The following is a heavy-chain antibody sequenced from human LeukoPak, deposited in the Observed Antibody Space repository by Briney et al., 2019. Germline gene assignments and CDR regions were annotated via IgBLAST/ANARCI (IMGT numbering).Heavy chain of an antibody. CDR1: GFTFSTHG. CDR2: VSTGGTFM. CDR3: ARAAPGFSSYSISWYTPFDY. Sequence: GGSLRLSCAASGFTFSTHGMSWIRQAPGKGLEWVSFVSTGGTFMYYADSVKGRFTISRDDAKNSLYLQMNSLRVEDTAIYYCARAAPGFSSYSISWYTPFDYWGQGTLLTVSS. V-gene: IGHV3-21*01. J-gene: IGHJ4*02. D-gene: IGHD6-13*01.